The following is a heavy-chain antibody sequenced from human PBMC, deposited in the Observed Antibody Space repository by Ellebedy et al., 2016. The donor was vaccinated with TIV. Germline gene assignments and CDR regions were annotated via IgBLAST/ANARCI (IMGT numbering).Heavy chain of an antibody. Sequence: SETLSLTXTVSGGSIRSSSYYWGWIRQPPGKGLGWIANIYYSGSTYYNPSLKSRVTISVDTSKNQFSLKLSSLTAADTAVYHCARHLLRDYYGSGSPNYWYFDLWGRGTLVTVSS. CDR3: ARHLLRDYYGSGSPNYWYFDL. J-gene: IGHJ2*01. V-gene: IGHV4-39*01. CDR1: GGSIRSSSYY. CDR2: IYYSGST. D-gene: IGHD3-10*01.